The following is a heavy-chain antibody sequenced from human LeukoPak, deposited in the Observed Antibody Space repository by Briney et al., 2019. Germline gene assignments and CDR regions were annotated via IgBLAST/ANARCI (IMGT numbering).Heavy chain of an antibody. CDR3: ARGRYCSSTSCYETYYYALDI. CDR2: LSYDGSNK. J-gene: IGHJ6*02. D-gene: IGHD2-2*01. CDR1: GFTFSSYT. V-gene: IGHV3-30-3*01. Sequence: GGSLRLSCAASGFTFSSYTMHWVRQAPGKGLEWVAVLSYDGSNKYYADSVKGRFTISRDNSRNTMYLQMNSLRAEDTAVYYCARGRYCSSTSCYETYYYALDIWGQGTTVTVSS.